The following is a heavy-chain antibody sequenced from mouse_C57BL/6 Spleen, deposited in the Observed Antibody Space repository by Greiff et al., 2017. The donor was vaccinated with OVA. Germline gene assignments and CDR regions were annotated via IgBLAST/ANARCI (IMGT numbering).Heavy chain of an antibody. CDR1: GFSLTSYG. CDR2: IWRGGST. V-gene: IGHV2-5*01. Sequence: QVHVKQSGPGLVQPSQSLSITCTVSGFSLTSYGVHWVRQSPGKGLEWLGVIWRGGSTDYNAAFMSRLSITKDNSKSQVFFKMNSLQADDTAIYYCAKKTDGYYGAMDYWGQGTSVTVSS. CDR3: AKKTDGYYGAMDY. J-gene: IGHJ4*01. D-gene: IGHD2-3*01.